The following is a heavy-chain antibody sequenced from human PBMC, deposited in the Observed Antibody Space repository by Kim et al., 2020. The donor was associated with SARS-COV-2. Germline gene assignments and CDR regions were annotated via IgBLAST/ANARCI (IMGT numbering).Heavy chain of an antibody. D-gene: IGHD6-13*01. V-gene: IGHV3-15*01. CDR1: GFTFSNAW. J-gene: IGHJ6*02. Sequence: GGSLRLSCAASGFTFSNAWMSWVRQAPGKGLEWVGRIKSKTDGGTTDYAAPVKGRFTISRDDSKNTLYLQMNSLKTEDTAVYYCTTDLDIAAAGHGLYYYGMDVWGQGTTVTVSS. CDR3: TTDLDIAAAGHGLYYYGMDV. CDR2: IKSKTDGGTT.